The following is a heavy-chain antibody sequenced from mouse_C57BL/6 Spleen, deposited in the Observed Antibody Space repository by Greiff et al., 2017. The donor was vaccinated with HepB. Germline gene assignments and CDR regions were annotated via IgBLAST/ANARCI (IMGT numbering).Heavy chain of an antibody. CDR1: GYTFTSYW. CDR2: IHPNSGST. D-gene: IGHD1-1*01. Sequence: QVQLQQSGAELVKPGASVKLSCKASGYTFTSYWMHWVKQRPGQGLEWIGMIHPNSGSTNYNEKFKSKATLTVDKSSSTAYMQLSSLTSEDSAVYYCARSPLRSYYFDYWGQGTTLTVSS. J-gene: IGHJ2*01. CDR3: ARSPLRSYYFDY. V-gene: IGHV1-64*01.